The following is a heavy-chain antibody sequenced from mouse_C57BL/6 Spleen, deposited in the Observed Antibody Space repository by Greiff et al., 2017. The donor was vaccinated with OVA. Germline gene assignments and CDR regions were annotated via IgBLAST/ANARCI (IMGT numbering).Heavy chain of an antibody. CDR2: IDPNSGGT. D-gene: IGHD2-5*01. J-gene: IGHJ4*01. CDR3: ARRSNYYAMDY. CDR1: GYTFTSYW. Sequence: QVQLQQPGAELVKPGASVKLSCKASGYTFTSYWMHWVKQRPGRGLEGIGRIDPNSGGTKYNEKFKNKATLTVDKPSSTAYMQLSSLTSEDSAVYYCARRSNYYAMDYWGQGTSVTVSS. V-gene: IGHV1-72*01.